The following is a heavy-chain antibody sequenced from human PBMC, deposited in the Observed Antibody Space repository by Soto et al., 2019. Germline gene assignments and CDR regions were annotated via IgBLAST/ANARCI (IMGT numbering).Heavy chain of an antibody. Sequence: GGSLRPPCAASGFTFSNPWMSWVGSIKSKTDGGTTDYDAPVKGRFTISRDDSKNTLYLQMNSLKTEDTAVYYCTTEPSIVVVVAATDFDYWGQGTLVTVSS. D-gene: IGHD2-15*01. J-gene: IGHJ4*02. V-gene: IGHV3-15*01. CDR1: GFTFSNPW. CDR3: TTEPSIVVVVAATDFDY. CDR2: IKSKTDGGTT.